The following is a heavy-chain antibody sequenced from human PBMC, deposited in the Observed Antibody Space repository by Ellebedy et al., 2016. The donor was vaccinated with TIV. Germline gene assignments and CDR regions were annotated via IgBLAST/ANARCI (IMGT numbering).Heavy chain of an antibody. V-gene: IGHV3-23*01. CDR1: GFTFSSYA. D-gene: IGHD2-15*01. CDR2: IGVGGAST. CDR3: TSPAVGHTTGCCRYYFDY. J-gene: IGHJ4*02. Sequence: GESLKISCVGSGFTFSSYAMNWVRQAPGKGLEWVSGIGVGGASTYYADSVKGRFTISGDSSRNMMFLQMNSLRAEDTAVYYCTSPAVGHTTGCCRYYFDYWGLGTLVTVSS.